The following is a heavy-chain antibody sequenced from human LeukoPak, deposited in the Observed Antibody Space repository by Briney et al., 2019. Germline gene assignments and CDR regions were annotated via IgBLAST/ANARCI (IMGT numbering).Heavy chain of an antibody. CDR1: GFTLSNYG. Sequence: GGSLRLSCAASGFTLSNYGMHWVRQAPGKGLEWVAVISYDGSNKYYADSVKDRFTISRDNSKNTLWLQMNSLRGEDTAVYYCARGVRQQLVTYYFDYWGQGTLVTVSS. D-gene: IGHD6-13*01. J-gene: IGHJ4*02. CDR2: ISYDGSNK. V-gene: IGHV3-30*03. CDR3: ARGVRQQLVTYYFDY.